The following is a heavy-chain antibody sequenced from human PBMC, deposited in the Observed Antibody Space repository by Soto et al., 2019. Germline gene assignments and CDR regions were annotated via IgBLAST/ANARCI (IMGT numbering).Heavy chain of an antibody. Sequence: QVQLVQSGAEVKKPGASVKVSCKASGYTFSNYAINWVRQGPGQGFEWLGWIRPYNGNTDYAQKLQGRATMPTDTSTSTVYMERRSLRSDDTALYFCARDPSPYCGGGGCHYGDWSFDLWGRGTLVTVSS. CDR2: IRPYNGNT. CDR3: ARDPSPYCGGGGCHYGDWSFDL. V-gene: IGHV1-18*01. D-gene: IGHD2-15*01. CDR1: GYTFSNYA. J-gene: IGHJ2*01.